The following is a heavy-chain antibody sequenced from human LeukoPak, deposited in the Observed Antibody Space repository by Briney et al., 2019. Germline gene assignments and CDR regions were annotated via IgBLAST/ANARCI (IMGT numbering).Heavy chain of an antibody. CDR1: GGSISSYY. CDR3: VSEEAAAGTSEYFQH. D-gene: IGHD6-13*01. Sequence: SETLSLTCTVSGGSISSYYWSWIRQPAGKGLEWIGRIYTSGSTNYNPSLKSRVTMSVDTSKNQFSLKLSSVTAADTAVYYCVSEEAAAGTSEYFQHWGQGTLVTVSS. CDR2: IYTSGST. V-gene: IGHV4-4*07. J-gene: IGHJ1*01.